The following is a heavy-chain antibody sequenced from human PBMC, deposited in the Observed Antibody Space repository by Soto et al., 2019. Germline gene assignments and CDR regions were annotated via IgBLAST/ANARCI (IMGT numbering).Heavy chain of an antibody. V-gene: IGHV3-48*02. CDR3: ARGRLADPNWFDP. J-gene: IGHJ5*02. D-gene: IGHD6-25*01. CDR1: GFTFSSYS. CDR2: ISSSSSTI. Sequence: EVQLVESGGGLVQPGGSLRLSCAASGFTFSSYSMNWVRQAPGKGLEWVSYISSSSSTIYYADSVKGRLTISRDNAKNSLYLQMNSLRDEDTAVYYCARGRLADPNWFDPWGQGTLVTVSS.